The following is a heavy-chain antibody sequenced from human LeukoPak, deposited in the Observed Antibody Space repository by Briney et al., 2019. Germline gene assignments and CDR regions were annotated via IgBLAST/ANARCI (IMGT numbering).Heavy chain of an antibody. CDR3: ARRAVGETFDI. J-gene: IGHJ3*02. D-gene: IGHD1-26*01. V-gene: IGHV5-51*01. CDR2: IYPGDSDT. CDR1: GYSFTSSW. Sequence: GESLQISCKGSGYSFTSSWIGWARQMPGKGLEWMGIIYPGDSDTRYSPSFQGQVTISADKSISTAYLQWSSLKASDTAMYYCARRAVGETFDIWGQGTMLTVSS.